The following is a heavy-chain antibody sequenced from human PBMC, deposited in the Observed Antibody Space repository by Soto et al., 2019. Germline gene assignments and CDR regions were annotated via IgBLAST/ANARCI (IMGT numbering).Heavy chain of an antibody. J-gene: IGHJ4*02. D-gene: IGHD3-10*01. CDR3: ACPSGSYSFLLGY. CDR2: IYHSGST. CDR1: GGSISSGGYS. Sequence: PSETLSLTCAVSGGSISSGGYSWSWIRQPPGKGLEWIGYIYHSGSTYYNPSLKSRVTISVDMSKNQFSLKLSSVTAADTAVYYCACPSGSYSFLLGYWGQGTLVTVSS. V-gene: IGHV4-30-2*01.